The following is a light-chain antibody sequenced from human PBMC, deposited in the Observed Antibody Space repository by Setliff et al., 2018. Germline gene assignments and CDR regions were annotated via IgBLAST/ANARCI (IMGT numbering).Light chain of an antibody. J-gene: IGLJ1*01. CDR3: TAYTSGTTYV. CDR2: GVS. V-gene: IGLV2-14*03. Sequence: QSVLTQPASVSGSPGQSITISCPGTSSDVGSYDLVSWYQQHPGKAPKLIIYGVSNRPSGVSSRFSGSKSGNTASLTISGLQTEDEADYYCTAYTSGTTYVFGTGTKVTVL. CDR1: SSDVGSYDL.